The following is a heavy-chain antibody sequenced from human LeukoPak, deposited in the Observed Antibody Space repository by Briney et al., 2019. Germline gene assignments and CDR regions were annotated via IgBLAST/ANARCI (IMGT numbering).Heavy chain of an antibody. D-gene: IGHD3-22*01. V-gene: IGHV4-59*01. Sequence: SETLSLTCTVSGGSISSYYWSWIRQPPGKGLEWIGYIYYSGSTNYNPSLKSRVTIPVDTSKNQFSLKLSSVTAADTAVYYCARAVPYYYDSSGYSFDYWGQGTLVTVSS. CDR1: GGSISSYY. CDR2: IYYSGST. CDR3: ARAVPYYYDSSGYSFDY. J-gene: IGHJ4*02.